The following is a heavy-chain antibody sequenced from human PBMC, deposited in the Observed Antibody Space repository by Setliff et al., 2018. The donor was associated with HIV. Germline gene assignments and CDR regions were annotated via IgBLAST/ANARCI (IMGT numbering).Heavy chain of an antibody. J-gene: IGHJ1*01. Sequence: PLGVLRLSCAASELTFSNYAMTWVRQAPGKGLEWVSSLSGSGGSTYYADSVKGRFTISRDNSKNTLYLRMNSLRAEDTAVYYCAQAQTSVSGSYYQYLQHWGQGTLVTVSS. CDR2: LSGSGGST. CDR3: AQAQTSVSGSYYQYLQH. CDR1: ELTFSNYA. V-gene: IGHV3-23*01. D-gene: IGHD3-10*01.